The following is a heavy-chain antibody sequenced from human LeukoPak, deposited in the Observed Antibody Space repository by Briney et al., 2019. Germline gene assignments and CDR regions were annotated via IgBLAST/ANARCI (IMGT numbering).Heavy chain of an antibody. CDR1: GFTFSSYS. J-gene: IGHJ1*01. Sequence: GGSLRLSCAASGFTFSSYSMNWVRQAPGKGLEWVSSISSSSSYIYYADSVKGRFTISRDNAKNSLYLQMNSLRAEDTAVYYCARDDSGNPSPFQHWGQGTLVTVSS. V-gene: IGHV3-21*01. CDR2: ISSSSSYI. D-gene: IGHD1-26*01. CDR3: ARDDSGNPSPFQH.